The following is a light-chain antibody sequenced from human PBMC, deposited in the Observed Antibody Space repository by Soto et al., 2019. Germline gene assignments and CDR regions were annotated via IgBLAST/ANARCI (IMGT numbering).Light chain of an antibody. CDR1: QSVSSSY. CDR3: QQYGSSPNT. Sequence: IVLTQSPGTLSLSPGEIATLSCRASQSVSSSYLAWYQQKPGQAPRLLIYGASSRATGIPDRFSGSGSGTDFTLTISRLEPEDFAVYYCQQYGSSPNTFGQGTKLEIK. J-gene: IGKJ2*01. CDR2: GAS. V-gene: IGKV3-20*01.